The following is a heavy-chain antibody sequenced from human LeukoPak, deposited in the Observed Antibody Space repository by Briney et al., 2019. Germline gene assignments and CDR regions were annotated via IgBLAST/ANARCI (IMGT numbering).Heavy chain of an antibody. CDR1: GFTFSSYS. J-gene: IGHJ3*02. Sequence: GGSLRLSCAASGFTFSSYSMNWVRQAPGKGLEWVSAIGTAGDPYYPGSVKGRFTISRENAKNSLYLQMNSLRAGDTAVYYCARSSVSFGDAFDIWGQGTMVTVSS. CDR3: ARSSVSFGDAFDI. V-gene: IGHV3-13*05. D-gene: IGHD6-19*01. CDR2: IGTAGDP.